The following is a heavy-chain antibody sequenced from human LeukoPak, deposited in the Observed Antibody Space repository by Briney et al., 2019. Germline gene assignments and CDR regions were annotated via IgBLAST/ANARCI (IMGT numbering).Heavy chain of an antibody. Sequence: GGSLRLSCAASGFTVSSNYMSWVRQAPGKGLEWVSAISGSGGSTYYADSVKGRFTISRDNSKNTLYLQMNSLRAEDTAVYYCAKDQSGSYFPFDYWGQGTLVTVSS. CDR1: GFTVSSNY. CDR3: AKDQSGSYFPFDY. V-gene: IGHV3-23*01. CDR2: ISGSGGST. J-gene: IGHJ4*02. D-gene: IGHD1-26*01.